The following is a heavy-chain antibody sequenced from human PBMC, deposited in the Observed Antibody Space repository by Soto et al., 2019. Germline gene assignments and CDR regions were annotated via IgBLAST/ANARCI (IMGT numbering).Heavy chain of an antibody. CDR1: GGTFSNYA. J-gene: IGHJ6*02. V-gene: IGHV1-69*13. D-gene: IGHD2-21*02. Sequence: GASVKVSCKASGGTFSNYAINWVRQAPGQGLEWMGGIIPIFGTANNAQKFQGRVTITADESTSTAYMELSSLRFEDTAVYYCARAYCGGDCYSVYYSYGMDVWGQGTTVTVSS. CDR3: ARAYCGGDCYSVYYSYGMDV. CDR2: IIPIFGTA.